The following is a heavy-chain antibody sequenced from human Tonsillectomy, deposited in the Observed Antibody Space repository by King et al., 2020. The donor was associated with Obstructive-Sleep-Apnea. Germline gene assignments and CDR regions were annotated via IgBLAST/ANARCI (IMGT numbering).Heavy chain of an antibody. CDR2: ISWNSGRI. D-gene: IGHD6-19*01. CDR3: AKDLSSGWYGPVDY. CDR1: GFTFDDYA. V-gene: IGHV3-9*01. J-gene: IGHJ4*02. Sequence: QLMESGGGLVQPGRSLRLSCAASGFTFDDYAMHWVRQAPGKGLEWVSGISWNSGRIGYADSVKGRFTISRDNAKNSLFLQMNSLRTEDTALYYCAKDLSSGWYGPVDYWGQGTLVTVSS.